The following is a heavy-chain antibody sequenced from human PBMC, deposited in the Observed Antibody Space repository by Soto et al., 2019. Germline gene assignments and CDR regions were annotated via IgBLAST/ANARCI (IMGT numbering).Heavy chain of an antibody. J-gene: IGHJ6*03. V-gene: IGHV4-34*01. CDR1: GGSFSGYY. CDR3: ARSNLAYYYYYMDV. D-gene: IGHD3-16*01. CDR2: INHSGST. Sequence: QVQLQQWGAGLLKPSETLSLTCAVYGGSFSGYYWSWIRQPPGKGLEWIGEINHSGSTNYNPSLKSRVTIAVDTSKNQFSLKLRYVTAAVTAVYYCARSNLAYYYYYMDVWGKGTTVTVSS.